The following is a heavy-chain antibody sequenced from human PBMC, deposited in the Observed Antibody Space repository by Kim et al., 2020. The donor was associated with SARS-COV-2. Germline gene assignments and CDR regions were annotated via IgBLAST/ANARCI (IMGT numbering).Heavy chain of an antibody. V-gene: IGHV1-58*01. D-gene: IGHD3-16*01. J-gene: IGHJ4*02. CDR2: T. CDR3: AADFYDSPLSY. Sequence: TNYAQKFQERVTITRDMSTSTAYMELSSLRSEDTAVYYCAADFYDSPLSYWGQGTLVTVSS.